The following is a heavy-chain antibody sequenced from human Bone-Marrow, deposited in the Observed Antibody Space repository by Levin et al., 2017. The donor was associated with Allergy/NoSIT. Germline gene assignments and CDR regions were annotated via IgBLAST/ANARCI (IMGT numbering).Heavy chain of an antibody. V-gene: IGHV4-38-2*01. CDR1: DYSISSGYY. Sequence: HSQTLSLTCAVSDYSISSGYYWGWIRQPPGKGLEWIGNMYHSGTTYYNPSLKSRVTISVDTSKNQFSLKLTSVTAADTAVYYCARGPALIPDYYGSGGSVDYWGQGTLVTVSS. J-gene: IGHJ4*02. D-gene: IGHD3-10*01. CDR2: MYHSGTT. CDR3: ARGPALIPDYYGSGGSVDY.